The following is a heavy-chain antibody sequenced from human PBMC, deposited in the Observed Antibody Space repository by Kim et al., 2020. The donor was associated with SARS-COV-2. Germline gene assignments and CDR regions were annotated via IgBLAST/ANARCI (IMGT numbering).Heavy chain of an antibody. D-gene: IGHD3-9*01. V-gene: IGHV3-30*01. J-gene: IGHJ4*02. Sequence: AQSVKGRVTISRDKSKNTLYLQMNSLRPEDTGVYYCARSNHDILTGLLDYWGQGTLVTVSP. CDR3: ARSNHDILTGLLDY.